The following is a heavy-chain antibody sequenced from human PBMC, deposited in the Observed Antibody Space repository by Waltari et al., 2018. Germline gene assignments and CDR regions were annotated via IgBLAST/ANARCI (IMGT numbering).Heavy chain of an antibody. CDR3: ATAMITFGGVIGFDY. Sequence: QVQLVQSGAEVKKPGASVKVSCKVSGYTLTELSMHWVRQAPGKGLEWMGGCDPEEGETSYAQKFQVRGTMTEDTSTDTAYMELSSLRSEDTAVYYCATAMITFGGVIGFDYWGQGTLVTVSS. CDR2: CDPEEGET. J-gene: IGHJ4*02. CDR1: GYTLTELS. D-gene: IGHD3-16*02. V-gene: IGHV1-24*01.